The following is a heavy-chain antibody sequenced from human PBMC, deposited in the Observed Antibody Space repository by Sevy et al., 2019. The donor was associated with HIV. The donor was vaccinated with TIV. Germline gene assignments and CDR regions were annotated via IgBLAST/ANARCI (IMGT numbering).Heavy chain of an antibody. J-gene: IGHJ3*02. D-gene: IGHD2-2*01. CDR2: IYSSGST. CDR1: GGSISSYY. Sequence: SETLSLTCTVSGGSISSYYWSWIRQPAGKGLEWIGRIYSSGSTNYNPSLKSRVTMSVDTSKNQVSLKLSSVTAADTAVYYCARNFCNNNSCYSLCSGFDIWGQGTVVTVSS. V-gene: IGHV4-4*07. CDR3: ARNFCNNNSCYSLCSGFDI.